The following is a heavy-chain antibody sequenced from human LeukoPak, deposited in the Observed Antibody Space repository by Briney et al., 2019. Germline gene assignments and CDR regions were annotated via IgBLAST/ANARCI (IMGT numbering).Heavy chain of an antibody. J-gene: IGHJ6*02. CDR1: GGSISSYY. Sequence: PSETLSLTCTVSGGSISSYYWSWIRQPPGKGLEWIGYIYYSGSTNYNPSLKSRVTISVDTSKNQFSLKLSSVTAADTAVYYCASGHIRGYSYGLNYYGMDVWGQGTTVTVSS. D-gene: IGHD5-18*01. CDR2: IYYSGST. CDR3: ASGHIRGYSYGLNYYGMDV. V-gene: IGHV4-59*01.